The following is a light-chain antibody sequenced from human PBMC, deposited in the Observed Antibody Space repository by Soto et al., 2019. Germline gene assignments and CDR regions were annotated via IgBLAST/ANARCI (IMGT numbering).Light chain of an antibody. CDR3: QQYGRSSLMFT. CDR1: QSVTSDF. J-gene: IGKJ2*01. CDR2: GAS. V-gene: IGKV3-20*01. Sequence: EIVLTQSPGTLSLSPGERATLSCRASQSVTSDFLAWYQQKPGQVPRLLIYGASTRAAGVPDRFSGSGSGTDFTLTITRLEPEDVAVYYCQQYGRSSLMFTFGQGTKLGV.